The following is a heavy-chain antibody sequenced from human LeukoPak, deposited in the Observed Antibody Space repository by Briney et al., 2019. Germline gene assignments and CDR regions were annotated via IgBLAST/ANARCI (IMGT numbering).Heavy chain of an antibody. D-gene: IGHD2-2*01. V-gene: IGHV3-23*01. CDR2: ITASGGGT. CDR3: ARHVGYCSSSTCHFDY. J-gene: IGHJ4*02. CDR1: GFTFSSSA. Sequence: GGSLRLSCAASGFTFSSSAMTWVRQSPGKGLEWASTITASGGGTYYADSVKGRFTISRDNSKNTLYLQVNTLRAEDTAVYYCARHVGYCSSSTCHFDYWGQGTLVSVSS.